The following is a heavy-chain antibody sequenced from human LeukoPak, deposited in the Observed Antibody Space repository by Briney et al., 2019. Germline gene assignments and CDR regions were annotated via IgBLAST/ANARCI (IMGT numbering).Heavy chain of an antibody. CDR1: GGSISSGDYY. J-gene: IGHJ5*02. CDR2: MYYSGST. CDR3: ARPYYYDSRIDP. Sequence: SQTLSLTCTVSGGSISSGDYYWSWIRQPPGKGLEWIAYMYYSGSTYYNPSLKSRVTMSADTSKNQLSLKLSSVTAADTAVYYCARPYYYDSRIDPWGQGILVTVFS. V-gene: IGHV4-30-4*01. D-gene: IGHD3-22*01.